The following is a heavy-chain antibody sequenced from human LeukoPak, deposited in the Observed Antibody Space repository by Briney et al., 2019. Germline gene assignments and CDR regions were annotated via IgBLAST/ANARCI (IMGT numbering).Heavy chain of an antibody. CDR1: GFTFSDYY. CDR2: ISGSGGST. D-gene: IGHD6-13*01. V-gene: IGHV3-23*01. Sequence: PGGSLRLSCAASGFTFSDYYMSWVRQAPGKGLEWVSAISGSGGSTYYADSVKGRFTISRDNSKNTLYLQMNSLRAEDTAVYYCAKRPIAAAGTHFFDYWGQGTLVTVSS. CDR3: AKRPIAAAGTHFFDY. J-gene: IGHJ4*02.